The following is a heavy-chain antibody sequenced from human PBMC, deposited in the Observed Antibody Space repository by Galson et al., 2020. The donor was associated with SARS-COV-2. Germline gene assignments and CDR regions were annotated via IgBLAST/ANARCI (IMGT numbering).Heavy chain of an antibody. CDR2: ISWNSGSI. D-gene: IGHD3-3*01. CDR1: GFTFDDYA. V-gene: IGHV3-9*01. CDR3: AAEKRHRYDFWSGFAFDP. J-gene: IGHJ5*02. Sequence: SLKISCAASGFTFDDYAMHWVRQAPGKGLEWVSGISWNSGSIGYADSVKGRFTISRDNAKNSLYLQMNSLRAEDTALYYCAAEKRHRYDFWSGFAFDPWGQGTLVTVSS.